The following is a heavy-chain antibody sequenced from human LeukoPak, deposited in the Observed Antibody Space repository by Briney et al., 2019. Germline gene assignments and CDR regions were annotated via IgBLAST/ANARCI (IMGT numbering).Heavy chain of an antibody. J-gene: IGHJ4*02. CDR1: GFTFSAYT. Sequence: GGSLRLSCTASGFTFSAYTLSWVRQAPEKGLEWLSAIYTAAGTSYADSVKGRFTISRDNSKNTLFLHMESLRAEDAAVYYCAKGRDCSGGSCAFRPFDYWGQGTLVSVSS. D-gene: IGHD2-15*01. CDR2: IYTAAGT. CDR3: AKGRDCSGGSCAFRPFDY. V-gene: IGHV3-23*05.